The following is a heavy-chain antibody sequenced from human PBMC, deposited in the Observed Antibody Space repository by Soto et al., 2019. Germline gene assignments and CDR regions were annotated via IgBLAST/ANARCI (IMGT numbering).Heavy chain of an antibody. Sequence: GASVKGSWKAAGGTFSSYAISWVRQAPGQGLEWMGGIIPIFGTANYAQKFQGRVTITADESTSTAYMELSSLRSEDTAVYYCARDPPEYSSSSLDYYYGMDVWGQGPTVTVSS. CDR2: IIPIFGTA. D-gene: IGHD6-6*01. J-gene: IGHJ6*02. CDR1: GGTFSSYA. V-gene: IGHV1-69*13. CDR3: ARDPPEYSSSSLDYYYGMDV.